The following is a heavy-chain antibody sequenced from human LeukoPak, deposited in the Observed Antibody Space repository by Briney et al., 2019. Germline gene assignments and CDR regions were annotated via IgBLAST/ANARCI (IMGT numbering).Heavy chain of an antibody. V-gene: IGHV3-21*01. D-gene: IGHD1-26*01. J-gene: IGHJ3*02. CDR3: ARDVGASAPDAFDI. CDR1: GFTFSTYN. Sequence: GGSLRLSCAASGFTFSTYNMNWVRQAPGKGLEWVPSISSSSNYIYYADSVKGRFTISRDNAKNSLCLQMNSLRAEDTDVYYCARDVGASAPDAFDIWGQGTMVTVSS. CDR2: ISSSSNYI.